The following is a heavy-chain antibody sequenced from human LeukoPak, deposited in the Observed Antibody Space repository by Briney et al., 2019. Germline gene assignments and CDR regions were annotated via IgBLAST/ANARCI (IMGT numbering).Heavy chain of an antibody. CDR3: ARDVPYYYDSSGYQLDY. Sequence: GGSLRLSCAASGFTFSSYWMSWVRQAPGKGLEWVANIKQDGSEKYYVDSVKGRFTISRDNAKNSLYLQMNSLRAEDTAVYYCARDVPYYYDSSGYQLDYWGQGTLVTVSS. CDR1: GFTFSSYW. CDR2: IKQDGSEK. J-gene: IGHJ4*02. V-gene: IGHV3-7*01. D-gene: IGHD3-22*01.